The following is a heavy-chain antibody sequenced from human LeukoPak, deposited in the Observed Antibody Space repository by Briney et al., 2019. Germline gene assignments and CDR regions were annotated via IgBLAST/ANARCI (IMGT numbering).Heavy chain of an antibody. CDR1: GGTLGSYA. CDR3: ARGSVGATSHFDY. CDR2: IIPILGTA. D-gene: IGHD1-26*01. J-gene: IGHJ4*02. V-gene: IGHV1-69*04. Sequence: SVKVSCKASGGTLGSYAVSWVRQVPGQGLEWMGRIIPILGTANHAQKFQGRVTIIADKSTSTAYMELSSLRSEDTAVYYCARGSVGATSHFDYWGQGTLVTVSS.